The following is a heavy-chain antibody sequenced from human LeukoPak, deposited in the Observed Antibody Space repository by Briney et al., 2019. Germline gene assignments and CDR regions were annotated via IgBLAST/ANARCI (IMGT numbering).Heavy chain of an antibody. CDR3: ATVSHGSYRFDY. J-gene: IGHJ4*02. CDR2: FDPEDGET. CDR1: GYTLTELS. D-gene: IGHD1-26*01. V-gene: IGHV1-24*01. Sequence: ASVKVSCKVSGYTLTELSMHWVRQAPGKGLEWMGGFDPEDGETIYAQKFQGRVTMTEGTSTDTAYMELSSLRSEDTAVYYCATVSHGSYRFDYWGQGTLVTVSS.